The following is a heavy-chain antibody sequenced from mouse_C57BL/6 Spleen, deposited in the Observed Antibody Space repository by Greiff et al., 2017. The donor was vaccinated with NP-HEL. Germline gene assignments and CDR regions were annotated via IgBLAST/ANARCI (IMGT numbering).Heavy chain of an antibody. CDR3: AGLLRGENAMDY. D-gene: IGHD1-1*01. J-gene: IGHJ4*01. Sequence: VQLQQSGAELVRPGASVKLSCKASGYTFTDYYINWVKQRPGQGLEWIARIYPGSGNTYYNEKFKGKATLTAEKSSSTAYMQLSSLTSEDSAVYFCAGLLRGENAMDYWGQGTSVTVSS. CDR2: IYPGSGNT. CDR1: GYTFTDYY. V-gene: IGHV1-76*01.